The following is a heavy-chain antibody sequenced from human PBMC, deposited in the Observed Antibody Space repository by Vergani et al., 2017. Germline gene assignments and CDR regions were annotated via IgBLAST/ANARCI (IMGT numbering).Heavy chain of an antibody. CDR2: IYYSGST. D-gene: IGHD2-21*02. V-gene: IGHV4-59*01. CDR1: GGSISSYY. J-gene: IGHJ4*02. Sequence: QVQLQESGPGLVKPSQTLSLTCTVSGGSISSYYWSWIRQPPGKGLEWIGYIYYSGSTNYNPPLKSRVTISVDTSKNQFSLKLSSVTAADTAVYYCAGVLRARGDYYFDYWGQGTLVTVSS. CDR3: AGVLRARGDYYFDY.